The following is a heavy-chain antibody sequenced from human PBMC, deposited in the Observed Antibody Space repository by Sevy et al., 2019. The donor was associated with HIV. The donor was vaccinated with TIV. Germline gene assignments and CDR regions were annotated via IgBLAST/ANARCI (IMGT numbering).Heavy chain of an antibody. CDR3: VKDKVDGDSGYGLFDF. J-gene: IGHJ4*02. CDR2: LSRHSSTI. Sequence: GGSLRLSCAASGFTFDDYAMHWVRQAPGKGLEWVSGLSRHSSTIGYADSVKGRFTISRDNARNSLYLQMNSLRAEDTASYYCVKDKVDGDSGYGLFDFWGQGTLVTVSS. V-gene: IGHV3-9*01. CDR1: GFTFDDYA. D-gene: IGHD5-12*01.